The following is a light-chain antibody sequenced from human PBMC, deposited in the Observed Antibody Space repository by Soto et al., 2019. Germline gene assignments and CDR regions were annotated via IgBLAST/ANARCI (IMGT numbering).Light chain of an antibody. CDR1: QSIGKH. V-gene: IGKV1-39*01. CDR3: QQGYTSSIT. CDR2: YVS. J-gene: IGKJ5*01. Sequence: DIQMTHSPSSLSAPVGDRVTITCRASQSIGKHLNWYQQKPGKAPKFLIYYVSNLQSGVPSRFSGSGSGTDFTLTIDSLQPEDFATYYCQQGYTSSITFGQGTRLEIK.